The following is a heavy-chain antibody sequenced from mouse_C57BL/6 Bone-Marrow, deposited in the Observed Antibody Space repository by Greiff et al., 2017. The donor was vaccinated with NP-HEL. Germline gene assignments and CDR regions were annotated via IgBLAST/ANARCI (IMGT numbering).Heavy chain of an antibody. CDR1: GFTFSDAW. CDR2: IRNKANNHAT. Sequence: EVKLVESGGGLVQPGGSMKLSCAASGFTFSDAWMDWVRQSPEKGLEWVAEIRNKANNHATYYAESVKGRFTISRDDSKSSVYLQINSLRAEDTGIYYCTLPRERGAMDYWGQGTSVTVSS. J-gene: IGHJ4*01. CDR3: TLPRERGAMDY. V-gene: IGHV6-6*01.